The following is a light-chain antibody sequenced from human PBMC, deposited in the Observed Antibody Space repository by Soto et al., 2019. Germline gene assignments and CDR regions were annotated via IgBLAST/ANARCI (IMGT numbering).Light chain of an antibody. CDR2: GAS. V-gene: IGKV3-20*01. CDR3: QQYGSSLYT. J-gene: IGKJ2*01. Sequence: ESVLTQSPGTLSLSPGERATLSCRASQSVSSSDLAWYQQKPGQAPRLLSYGASSRATGIPDRFSGSGSGTDFTLTISRLEPEDCAVYYCQQYGSSLYTFGQGTKLEIK. CDR1: QSVSSSD.